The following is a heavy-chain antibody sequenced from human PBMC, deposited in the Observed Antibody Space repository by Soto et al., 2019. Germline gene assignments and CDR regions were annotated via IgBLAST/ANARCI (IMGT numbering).Heavy chain of an antibody. CDR3: ARDGGTYFDY. CDR2: TLHDDRKK. CDR1: GFTFSNYA. J-gene: IGHJ4*02. V-gene: IGHV3-30*04. D-gene: IGHD1-26*01. Sequence: QVQLVESGGGAVQPGRSLRLSCAASGFTFSNYAMHWVRQPPGKGLEWVASTLHDDRKKYYAASVRGRFTISRDNSKSMLFLQMDSLRAEDTAVYYCARDGGTYFDYWGQGMLVTVSS.